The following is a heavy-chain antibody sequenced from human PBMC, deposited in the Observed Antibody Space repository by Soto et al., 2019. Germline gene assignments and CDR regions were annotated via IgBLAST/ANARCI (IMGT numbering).Heavy chain of an antibody. V-gene: IGHV3-23*01. Sequence: PGGSLRLSCAASGFTFSSYAMSWVRQAPGKGLEWVSAISGSGGSTYYADSVKGRFTISRDNSKNTLYLQMNSLRAEDTAVYYCAKARGGYCSGGGCYFVSTFFFDYWGQGTLVTVSS. D-gene: IGHD2-15*01. CDR1: GFTFSSYA. CDR2: ISGSGGST. CDR3: AKARGGYCSGGGCYFVSTFFFDY. J-gene: IGHJ4*02.